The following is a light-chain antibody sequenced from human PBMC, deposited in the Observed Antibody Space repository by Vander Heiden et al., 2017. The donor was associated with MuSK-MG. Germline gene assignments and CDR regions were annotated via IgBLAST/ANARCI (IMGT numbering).Light chain of an antibody. J-gene: IGLJ3*02. V-gene: IGLV2-23*02. CDR2: EVN. Sequence: QSALTQPASVSGSTGQSITMSCTGTSSDVGGYNFVSWYQQHPGKAPKLIIYEVNKWPSGVSNRFSGSKSGNTASLTISGLQAEDEADYYCCSYAGSSTLVFGGGTRLTVL. CDR3: CSYAGSSTLV. CDR1: SSDVGGYNF.